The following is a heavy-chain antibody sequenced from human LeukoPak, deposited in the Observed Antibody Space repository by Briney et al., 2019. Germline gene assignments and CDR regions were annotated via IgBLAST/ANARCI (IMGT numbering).Heavy chain of an antibody. CDR3: AKDGQWLRPNYFDN. CDR1: GFIFSAYA. J-gene: IGHJ4*02. CDR2: ISGSGGNT. V-gene: IGHV3-23*01. Sequence: GGSLRLSCAPSGFIFSAYAMSWVRQAPGKGPEWVASISGSGGNTYHADSAKGRFTISRDNSQNTVYLQMNSLTAEDTAVYYCAKDGQWLRPNYFDNWGQGTLVTVSS. D-gene: IGHD5-12*01.